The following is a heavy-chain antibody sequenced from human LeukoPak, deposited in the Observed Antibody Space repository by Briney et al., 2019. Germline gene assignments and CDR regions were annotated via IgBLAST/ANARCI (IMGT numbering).Heavy chain of an antibody. CDR1: GGSISSYY. D-gene: IGHD3-22*01. Sequence: SSETLSLTCTVSGGSISSYYWSWLRQPPGKGLEWVGYIYYSGSTKYNPSLKSRVTISVDTSKNQFSLKVGSVTAADTAVYYCARRDYDDSSGYHSSYFDHWGQGTLVTVSS. V-gene: IGHV4-59*08. J-gene: IGHJ4*02. CDR2: IYYSGST. CDR3: ARRDYDDSSGYHSSYFDH.